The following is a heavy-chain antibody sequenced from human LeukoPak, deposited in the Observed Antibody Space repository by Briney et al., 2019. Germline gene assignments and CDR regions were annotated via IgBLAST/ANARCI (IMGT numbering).Heavy chain of an antibody. J-gene: IGHJ5*01. Sequence: GGSLRLSCAASGFTFSSYTMTWVRQAPGKGLKWVSAISGSGGSTYYADSVKGRFTISRDNSNNTLFLQMNSLGADDTAIYYCAKVVSMSFDSWGQGTLVTVSS. CDR3: AKVVSMSFDS. V-gene: IGHV3-23*01. D-gene: IGHD3-10*02. CDR1: GFTFSSYT. CDR2: ISGSGGST.